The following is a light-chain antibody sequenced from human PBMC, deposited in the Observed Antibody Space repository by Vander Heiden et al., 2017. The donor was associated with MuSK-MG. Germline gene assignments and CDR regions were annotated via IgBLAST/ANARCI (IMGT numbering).Light chain of an antibody. CDR3: QQYDNLPPFT. CDR2: GAS. CDR1: QDISYY. V-gene: IGKV1-33*01. J-gene: IGKJ3*01. Sequence: DIQMTQSPSSLSASVGDRVTITCQASQDISYYLNWYQQKPGKAPKLLLYGASNLETGVPSRFSGSGSGTDFTFTISRLQPEDIATYYCQQYDNLPPFTFGPGTKVDIK.